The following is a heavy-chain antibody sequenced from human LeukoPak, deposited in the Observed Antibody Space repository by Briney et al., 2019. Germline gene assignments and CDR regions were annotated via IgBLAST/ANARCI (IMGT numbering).Heavy chain of an antibody. D-gene: IGHD3-22*01. CDR3: ARPYGQWLWGFDI. CDR2: IYPGDSDA. J-gene: IGHJ3*02. CDR1: GYSFTNYW. Sequence: GESLKISCKGPGYSFTNYWIGWVRQMPGKGLKWMGIIYPGDSDARYSPSFQGQVTISADKSISTAYLQWSSLKASDTAIYYCARPYGQWLWGFDIWGQGTMVTVSS. V-gene: IGHV5-51*01.